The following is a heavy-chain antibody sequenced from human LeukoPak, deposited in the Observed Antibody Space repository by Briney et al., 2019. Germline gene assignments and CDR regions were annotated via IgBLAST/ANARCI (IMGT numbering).Heavy chain of an antibody. CDR1: GFTFGDYA. V-gene: IGHV3-49*04. CDR3: TRVSLVAASVFFDY. Sequence: GGSLRLSCAASGFTFGDYAMSWVRQAPGKGLEWVSFIRSKAYGGTTEYAASVKGRFTISRDDSKSIAYLQMNSLKTEDTAVYYCTRVSLVAASVFFDYWGQGTLVTVSS. J-gene: IGHJ4*02. D-gene: IGHD2-15*01. CDR2: IRSKAYGGTT.